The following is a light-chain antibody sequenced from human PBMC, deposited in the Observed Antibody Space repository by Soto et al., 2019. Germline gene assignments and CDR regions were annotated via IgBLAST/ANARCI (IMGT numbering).Light chain of an antibody. V-gene: IGKV3-15*01. J-gene: IGKJ1*01. CDR3: QQYNNWPPTWT. CDR2: GAS. CDR1: QSVSSN. Sequence: EIVMTQSPATLSVSPGERATLSCRASQSVSSNLAWYQQKPGQAPRLLIYGASTRATGIPARFSGSGSGTEFTLTISSLQSEDFAVDYCQQYNNWPPTWTFGQGTKVEI.